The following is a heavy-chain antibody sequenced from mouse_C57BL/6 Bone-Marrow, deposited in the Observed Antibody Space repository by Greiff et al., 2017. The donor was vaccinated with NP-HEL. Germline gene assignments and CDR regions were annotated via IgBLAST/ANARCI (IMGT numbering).Heavy chain of an antibody. J-gene: IGHJ3*01. CDR3: ARHYDYDWFAY. CDR2: ISSGGSYT. CDR1: GFTFSSYG. Sequence: EVQRVESGGDLVKPGGSLKLSCAASGFTFSSYGMSWVRQTPDKRLAWVATISSGGSYTYYPDRVKGRFTISRDNAKNTLYLQMSSLKSEDTAMYYCARHYDYDWFAYWGQGTLVTVSA. D-gene: IGHD2-4*01. V-gene: IGHV5-6*01.